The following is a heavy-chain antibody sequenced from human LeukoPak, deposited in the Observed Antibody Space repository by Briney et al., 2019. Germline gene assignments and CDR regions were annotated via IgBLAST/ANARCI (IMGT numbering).Heavy chain of an antibody. CDR2: IRYDGSNK. J-gene: IGHJ5*02. Sequence: GGSLRLSCAASGFTFSSYGMHWVRQAPGKGLERVAFIRYDGSNKYYADSVKGRFTISRDNSKNTLYLQMNSLRAEDTAVYYCAKMPMVRGANWFDPWGQGTLVTVSS. CDR3: AKMPMVRGANWFDP. V-gene: IGHV3-30*02. D-gene: IGHD3-10*01. CDR1: GFTFSSYG.